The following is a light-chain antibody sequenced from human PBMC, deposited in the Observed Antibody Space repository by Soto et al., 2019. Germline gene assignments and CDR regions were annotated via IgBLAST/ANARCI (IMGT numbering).Light chain of an antibody. V-gene: IGLV2-23*02. CDR3: CSYANAYLSIL. CDR2: EVN. CDR1: SSDVGKYNL. Sequence: QSALTQPASVSGSPGQSITISCTGSSSDVGKYNLVSWYQHHPGKVPRLIIYEVNKRPSGVPNRFSGSKSGNTASLTISGLQVEDEGDYYCCSYANAYLSILFGGGIKLTVL. J-gene: IGLJ2*01.